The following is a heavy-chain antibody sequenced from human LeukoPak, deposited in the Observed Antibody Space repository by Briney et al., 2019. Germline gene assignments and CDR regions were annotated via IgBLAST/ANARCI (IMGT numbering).Heavy chain of an antibody. CDR1: GYSFTSYW. CDR3: ATSTTMSYYYYYMDV. V-gene: IGHV5-51*01. J-gene: IGHJ6*03. Sequence: GASLKISCKGSGYSFTSYWIGWVRQMPGKGLEWMGIIYPGDSDTRYSPSFQGQVTISADKSITTAYLQWSSLKASDTAMYYCATSTTMSYYYYYMDVWGKGTTVTVSS. CDR2: IYPGDSDT. D-gene: IGHD4-17*01.